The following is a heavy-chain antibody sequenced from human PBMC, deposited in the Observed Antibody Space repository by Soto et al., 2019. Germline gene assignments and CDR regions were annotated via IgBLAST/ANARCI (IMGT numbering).Heavy chain of an antibody. J-gene: IGHJ4*02. Sequence: GGSLRLSCSASGFTFSSYWMSWVRQAPGKGLEWVANIKQDGSEKYYVDSVKGRFTISRDNAKNSLYLQMNSLRAEDTAVYYCARAYYDILTGYYPFDYWGQGTLVTVSS. V-gene: IGHV3-7*01. CDR1: GFTFSSYW. D-gene: IGHD3-9*01. CDR3: ARAYYDILTGYYPFDY. CDR2: IKQDGSEK.